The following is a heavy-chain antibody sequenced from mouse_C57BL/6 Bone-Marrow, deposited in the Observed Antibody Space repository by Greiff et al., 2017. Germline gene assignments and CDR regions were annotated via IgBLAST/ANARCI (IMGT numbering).Heavy chain of an antibody. CDR3: ACQDVSNYVLYFDY. D-gene: IGHD2-5*01. CDR1: GFTFSSYG. Sequence: EVKLVESGGDLVKPGGSLKLSCAASGFTFSSYGMSWVRQTPDKRLEWVATISSGGSYTYYPDSVNGRFTISIDNATSALYLQMLSLHSEDTAMYYCACQDVSNYVLYFDYWGPGTTLTVSS. J-gene: IGHJ2*01. V-gene: IGHV5-6*01. CDR2: ISSGGSYT.